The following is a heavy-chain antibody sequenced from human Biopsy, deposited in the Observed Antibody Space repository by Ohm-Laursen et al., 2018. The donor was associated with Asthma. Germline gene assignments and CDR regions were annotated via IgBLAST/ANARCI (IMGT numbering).Heavy chain of an antibody. Sequence: SPRLSCAAPGFVFSQCGMHWVRQGPGKGLEWVALVSSDGHNKYYEDSVKGRFTISRDNSRNRLYLQINRLTVEDSAVYFCARQSGQDYGDSSGFDIWGQGTKVAVSS. CDR1: GFVFSQCG. J-gene: IGHJ3*02. V-gene: IGHV3-30*03. CDR2: VSSDGHNK. D-gene: IGHD3-22*01. CDR3: ARQSGQDYGDSSGFDI.